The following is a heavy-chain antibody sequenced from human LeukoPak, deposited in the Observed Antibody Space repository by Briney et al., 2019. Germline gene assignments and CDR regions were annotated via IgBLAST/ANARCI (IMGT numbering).Heavy chain of an antibody. CDR1: GFTFSSYS. J-gene: IGHJ4*02. D-gene: IGHD6-6*01. CDR2: ISSGSSYI. Sequence: GGSLRLSCAASGFTFSSYSMNWVRQAPGKGLEWVSSISSGSSYIYHADSVKGRFTISRGNAKNSLSLQMNSLRAEDTAVYYCAREYSTSWKSFDYWGQGTLVTVSS. CDR3: AREYSTSWKSFDY. V-gene: IGHV3-21*01.